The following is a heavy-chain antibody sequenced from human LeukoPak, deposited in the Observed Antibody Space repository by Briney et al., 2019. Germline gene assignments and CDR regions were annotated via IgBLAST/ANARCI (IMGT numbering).Heavy chain of an antibody. J-gene: IGHJ6*04. Sequence: GGSLRLSCAASGFTFNIYSMNWVRQAPGKGLEWVSYISSSGSTIYYADSVKGRFTISRDNAKNSLYLQMNSLRAEDTAVYYCAELGITMIGGVWGKGTTVTISS. V-gene: IGHV3-48*04. CDR3: AELGITMIGGV. CDR2: ISSSGSTI. CDR1: GFTFNIYS. D-gene: IGHD3-10*02.